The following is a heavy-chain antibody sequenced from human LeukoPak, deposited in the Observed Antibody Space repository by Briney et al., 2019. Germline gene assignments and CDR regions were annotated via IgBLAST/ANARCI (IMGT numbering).Heavy chain of an antibody. Sequence: PSETLSLTCAVYGGSFSGYYWSWIRQPPGKGLEWIGEINHSGSTNYNPSLKSRVTISVDTSKNQFSLKLSSVTAADTAVYYCARDVFGGYFDYWGQGTLVTVSS. J-gene: IGHJ4*02. D-gene: IGHD3-16*01. V-gene: IGHV4-34*01. CDR3: ARDVFGGYFDY. CDR2: INHSGST. CDR1: GGSFSGYY.